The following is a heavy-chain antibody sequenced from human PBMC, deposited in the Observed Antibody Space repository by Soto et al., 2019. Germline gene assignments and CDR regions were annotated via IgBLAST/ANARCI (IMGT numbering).Heavy chain of an antibody. V-gene: IGHV1-46*03. CDR3: SRDLSPY. CDR2: VNPTGGSP. CDR1: GYDFTRYF. J-gene: IGHJ4*02. D-gene: IGHD3-16*02. Sequence: ASLKVSCKTSGYDFTRYFIHWVRQAPGQGLEWMVKVNPTGGSPTFGQKFQGRVTVTTDTSTSTVYMELSSLRSDDTAVYYCSRDLSPYWGQGTLVTVSS.